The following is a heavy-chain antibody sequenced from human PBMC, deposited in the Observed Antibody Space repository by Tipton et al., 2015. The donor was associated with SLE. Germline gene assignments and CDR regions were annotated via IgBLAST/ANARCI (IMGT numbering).Heavy chain of an antibody. CDR2: ISYSGAT. D-gene: IGHD7-27*01. V-gene: IGHV4-39*07. J-gene: IGHJ4*02. CDR3: ARLTPWGYDY. Sequence: TLSLTCTVSGDTIDGNTYFRDWIRQPPGKGLMLIGSISYSGATSYNPSLKSRVTIPVDTSKNQFSLSLISVAAADTAVYYCARLTPWGYDYWGPGMLVTVSS. CDR1: GDTIDGNTYF.